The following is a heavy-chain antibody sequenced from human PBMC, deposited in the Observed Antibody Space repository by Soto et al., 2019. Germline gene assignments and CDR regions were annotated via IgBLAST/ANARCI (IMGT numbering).Heavy chain of an antibody. J-gene: IGHJ4*02. V-gene: IGHV3-30*03. Sequence: QVQLVESGGGVVQPGRSLRLSCAASGITFSSYGMHWVRQAPGKGLEWVAVISYDGSNKYYADSVKGRFTISRDNSKNTLYLQXXXXXXXXXXXXXXXXXXXGGVATILDYWGQGTLVTVSS. CDR3: XXXXXGGVATILDY. CDR1: GITFSSYG. D-gene: IGHD5-12*01. CDR2: ISYDGSNK.